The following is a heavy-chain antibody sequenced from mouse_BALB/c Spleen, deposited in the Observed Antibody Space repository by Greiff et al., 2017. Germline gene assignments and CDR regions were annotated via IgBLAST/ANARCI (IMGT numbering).Heavy chain of an antibody. J-gene: IGHJ3*01. D-gene: IGHD1-1*01. CDR1: GFTFSSYG. Sequence: EVKLMESGGGLVQPGGSLKLSCAASGFTFSSYGMSWVRQTPDKRLELVATINSNGGSTYYPDSVKGRFTISRDNAKNTLYLQMSSLKSEDTAMYYCARDLRITTVVAPSFAYWGQGTLVTVSA. CDR3: ARDLRITTVVAPSFAY. CDR2: INSNGGST. V-gene: IGHV5-6-3*01.